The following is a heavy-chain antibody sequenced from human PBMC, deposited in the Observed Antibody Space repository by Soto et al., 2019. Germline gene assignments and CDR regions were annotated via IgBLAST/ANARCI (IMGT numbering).Heavy chain of an antibody. CDR1: GFSLSASGVG. Sequence: QITLKESGPTLVRPTQTLALTCTFSGFSLSASGVGVGWIRQPPGKALEWLAVTYWNDDKWYSPSLKSRLTITEDSSKNQVVLTMTTMDPVDTGTYYCARMISWYCHLDFWGQGALVTVSS. V-gene: IGHV2-5*01. D-gene: IGHD6-13*01. CDR2: TYWNDDK. CDR3: ARMISWYCHLDF. J-gene: IGHJ4*02.